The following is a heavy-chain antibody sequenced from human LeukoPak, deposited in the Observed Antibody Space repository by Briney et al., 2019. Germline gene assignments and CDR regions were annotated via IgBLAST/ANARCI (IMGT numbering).Heavy chain of an antibody. D-gene: IGHD3-10*01. CDR2: IKQDGSEK. CDR3: ARTLRLPAARIRAYYFDY. CDR1: GFTFSSYW. Sequence: GGSLRLSCAASGFTFSSYWMSWVRQAPGKGLEWVANIKQDGSEKYYVDSVKGRFTISRDNAKNSLCLQMNSLRAEDTAVYYCARTLRLPAARIRAYYFDYWGQGTLVTVSS. V-gene: IGHV3-7*01. J-gene: IGHJ4*02.